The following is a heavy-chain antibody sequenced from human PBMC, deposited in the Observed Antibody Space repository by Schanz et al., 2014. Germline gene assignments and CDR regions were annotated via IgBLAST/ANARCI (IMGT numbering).Heavy chain of an antibody. CDR2: FIPILGVA. D-gene: IGHD5-18*01. CDR1: GGPFSSYT. V-gene: IGHV1-69*02. CDR3: ARVPDTALVYYHYRMDV. Sequence: QVQLVQSGAEVKRPGSSVKVSCKASGGPFSSYTISWVRQAPGQGLEWMGRFIPILGVANNAHKFQGRVTITADKSTSTAYMELSSLRSEDTAVYYCARVPDTALVYYHYRMDVWGQGTTVTVSS. J-gene: IGHJ6*02.